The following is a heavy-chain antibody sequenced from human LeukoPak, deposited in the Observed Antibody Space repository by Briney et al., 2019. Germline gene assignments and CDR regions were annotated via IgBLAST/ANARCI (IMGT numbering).Heavy chain of an antibody. CDR1: GFTFTSYS. V-gene: IGHV3-21*01. J-gene: IGHJ4*02. Sequence: GGSLRLSCAASGFTFTSYSMNWVRQAPGKGLEWVSITRSSNGHIYYADSVKGRFTISRDKAKKSLYLQMNSLRAEDTAVYYRARGEGPSTLDYWGQGTLDTVSS. D-gene: IGHD3-3*02. CDR3: ARGEGPSTLDY. CDR2: TRSSNGHI.